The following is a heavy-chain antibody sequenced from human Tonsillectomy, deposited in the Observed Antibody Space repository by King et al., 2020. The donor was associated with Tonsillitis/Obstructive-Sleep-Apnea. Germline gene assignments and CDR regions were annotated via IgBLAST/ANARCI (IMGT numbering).Heavy chain of an antibody. V-gene: IGHV4-59*01. Sequence: QLQESGPGLVKPSETLSLTCTVSGGSISSYYWSWIRQPPGKGLEWMGYISHSGSTNYNPSLKGRVTISVDTSKNQFSLNLNSMTPADPAIYYWARVVSDTITSPHWDSGLWGRGTLVTVTA. CDR1: GGSISSYY. J-gene: IGHJ2*01. CDR3: ARVVSDTITSPHWDSGL. CDR2: ISHSGST. D-gene: IGHD2-8*02.